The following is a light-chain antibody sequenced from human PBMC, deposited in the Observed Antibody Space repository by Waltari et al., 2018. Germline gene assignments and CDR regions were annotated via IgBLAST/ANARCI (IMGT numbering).Light chain of an antibody. CDR2: EGS. V-gene: IGLV2-23*01. J-gene: IGLJ3*02. Sequence: QSALTQPASVPGSPGQSITIPCNGTSSVAGSYSPVPWYQQHPGKAPKLMLYEGSKRPSGVSNRFSGSKSGNTASLTISGLQAEDEADYYCCSYTAGSTWVFGGGTKLTVL. CDR3: CSYTAGSTWV. CDR1: SSVAGSYSP.